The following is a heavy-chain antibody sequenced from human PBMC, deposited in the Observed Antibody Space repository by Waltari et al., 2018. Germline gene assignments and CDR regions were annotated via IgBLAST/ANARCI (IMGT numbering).Heavy chain of an antibody. D-gene: IGHD3-9*01. V-gene: IGHV5-51*01. CDR2: IYPGDSDT. J-gene: IGHJ4*02. CDR3: ARTILGYFDY. Sequence: EYMGIIYPGDSDTRYSPSFQGQVTISADKSISTAYLQWSSLKASDTAMYYCARTILGYFDYWGQGTLVTVSS.